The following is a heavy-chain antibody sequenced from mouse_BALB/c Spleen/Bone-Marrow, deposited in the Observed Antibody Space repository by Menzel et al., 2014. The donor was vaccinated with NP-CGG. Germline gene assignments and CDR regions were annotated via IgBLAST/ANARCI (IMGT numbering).Heavy chain of an antibody. CDR2: IDRAGT. CDR1: GIDLSSNA. D-gene: IGHD3-3*01. CDR3: ARNWLDFDL. V-gene: IGHV5-6-5*01. J-gene: IGHJ2*01. Sequence: LEESGGRLVTPGGSLTLTCTVSGIDLSSNAMSWVRQAPGKGLEWVGTIDRAGTYYATWAKGRFSISKTSTTVDLKMTSLTTEDTATYFCARNWLDFDLWGQGTLVTVSS.